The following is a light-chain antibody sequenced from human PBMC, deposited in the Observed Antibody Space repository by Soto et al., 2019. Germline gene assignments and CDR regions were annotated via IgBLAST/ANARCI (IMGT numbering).Light chain of an antibody. CDR1: SSDIGTYNY. J-gene: IGLJ1*01. CDR2: DVS. Sequence: QSALTQPASVSGSSGQSITISCTGTSSDIGTYNYVSWYQQHPGQAPKLMIYDVSNRPSGVSDRFSGSKSGNTASLTISGLQAEDEADYYCYSCSRSSGTRYVFGTGTKLTVL. V-gene: IGLV2-14*03. CDR3: YSCSRSSGTRYV.